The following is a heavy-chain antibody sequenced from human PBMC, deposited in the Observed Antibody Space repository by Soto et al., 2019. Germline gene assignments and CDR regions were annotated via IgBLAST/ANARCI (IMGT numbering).Heavy chain of an antibody. J-gene: IGHJ6*02. CDR3: AREALTSTYYYYGMDV. D-gene: IGHD3-10*01. V-gene: IGHV3-66*01. CDR2: IYSGGST. CDR1: GFTVSSNY. Sequence: EVQLVESGGGLVQPGGSLRLSCAASGFTVSSNYMSWVRQAPGKGLEWVSVIYSGGSTYYADSVKGRFTISRDNSKNTQYLQMNSLRAEDTAVYYCAREALTSTYYYYGMDVWGQGTTVTVSS.